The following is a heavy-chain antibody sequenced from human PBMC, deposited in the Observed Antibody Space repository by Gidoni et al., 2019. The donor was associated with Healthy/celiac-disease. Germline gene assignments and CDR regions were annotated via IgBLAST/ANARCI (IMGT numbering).Heavy chain of an antibody. Sequence: QVQLQESGPGLVKPSETLSLTCPVSGGSISSYYWSWIRQPAGKGLEWIGRIYTSGSTNYNPSLKSRVTMSVDTSKNQFSLKLSSVTAADTAVYYCARMTLEWLSHQQRYYFDYWGQGTLVTVSS. CDR2: IYTSGST. V-gene: IGHV4-4*07. CDR3: ARMTLEWLSHQQRYYFDY. D-gene: IGHD3-3*01. CDR1: GGSISSYY. J-gene: IGHJ4*02.